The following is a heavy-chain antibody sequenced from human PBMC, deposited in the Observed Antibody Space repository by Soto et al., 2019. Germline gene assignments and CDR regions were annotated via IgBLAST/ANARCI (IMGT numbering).Heavy chain of an antibody. CDR3: ARDRSTYGGGGTGEVKENWFDP. V-gene: IGHV4-59*01. Sequence: ETLSLTCSVSGGSISHYYWSWIRQSPGKGLEWIEYAYYSGSTDYNPSLKSRVTMSVDTSKNQVSLKLNSVTTADTAVYYCARDRSTYGGGGTGEVKENWFDPWGPGTLVTVSS. D-gene: IGHD2-8*01. CDR2: AYYSGST. CDR1: GGSISHYY. J-gene: IGHJ5*02.